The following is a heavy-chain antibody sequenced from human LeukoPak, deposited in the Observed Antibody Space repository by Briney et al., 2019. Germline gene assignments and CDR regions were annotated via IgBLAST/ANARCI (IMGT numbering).Heavy chain of an antibody. D-gene: IGHD3-10*01. Sequence: SETLSLTCSVSGGSISSFYWNWIRQPPGKGLEWIGYIYYSGSTNYNPSLKSRVTISVDTSKNQLSLKLSSVTAADTAVYYCARAGVNDAFDIWGQGTMVTVS. CDR2: IYYSGST. CDR3: ARAGVNDAFDI. CDR1: GGSISSFY. V-gene: IGHV4-59*01. J-gene: IGHJ3*02.